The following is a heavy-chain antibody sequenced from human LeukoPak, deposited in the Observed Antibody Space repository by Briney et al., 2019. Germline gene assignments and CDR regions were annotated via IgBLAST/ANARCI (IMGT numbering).Heavy chain of an antibody. CDR1: GGSFSGYY. CDR2: INHSGST. CDR3: ARLHCTRTSCYFDY. J-gene: IGHJ4*02. D-gene: IGHD2-2*01. V-gene: IGHV4-34*01. Sequence: SETLSLTCAVYGGSFSGYYWSWIRQPPGKGLEWIGEINHSGSTNYNPSLKSRVTISVDTSKNQFSLKLSSVTAADTAVYYCARLHCTRTSCYFDYWGQGTLVTVSS.